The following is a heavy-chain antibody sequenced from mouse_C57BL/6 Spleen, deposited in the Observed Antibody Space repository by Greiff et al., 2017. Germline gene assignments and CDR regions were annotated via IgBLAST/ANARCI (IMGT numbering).Heavy chain of an antibody. V-gene: IGHV1-50*01. Sequence: QVQLQQPGAELVKPGASVKLSCKASGYTFTSYWMQWVKQRPGQGLEWIGEIDPSDSYTNYNPKFKGKATLTVETSSSTAYMQLSSLTSGDSAVYYCARDGSGWGFAYWGQGTLVTVSA. D-gene: IGHD3-2*02. J-gene: IGHJ3*01. CDR2: IDPSDSYT. CDR1: GYTFTSYW. CDR3: ARDGSGWGFAY.